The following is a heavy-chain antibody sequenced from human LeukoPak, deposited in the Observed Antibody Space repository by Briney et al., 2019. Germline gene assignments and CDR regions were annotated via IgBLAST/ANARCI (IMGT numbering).Heavy chain of an antibody. D-gene: IGHD4-23*01. CDR1: GFTFSSYG. CDR2: ISGSGGST. Sequence: PGGSLRLSCAASGFTFSSYGMSWVRQAPGKGLEWVSAISGSGGSTYYADSVKGRFTISRDNAKNSLYLQMNSLRAEDTAVYYCARENRETTVVTLYYFDYWGQGTLVTVSS. V-gene: IGHV3-23*01. CDR3: ARENRETTVVTLYYFDY. J-gene: IGHJ4*02.